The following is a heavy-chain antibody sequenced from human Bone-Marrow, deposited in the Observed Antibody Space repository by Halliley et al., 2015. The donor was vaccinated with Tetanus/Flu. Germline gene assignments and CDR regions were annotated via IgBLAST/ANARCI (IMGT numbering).Heavy chain of an antibody. J-gene: IGHJ4*02. V-gene: IGHV4-31*02. CDR3: ARGRRTTDY. Sequence: GKGLEWIGYIYDRGTPYYNSSLNSRVSISRDTSKNQFSLELDSVTAADTAVYYCARGRRTTDYWGQGTLVTVSS. CDR2: IYDRGTP.